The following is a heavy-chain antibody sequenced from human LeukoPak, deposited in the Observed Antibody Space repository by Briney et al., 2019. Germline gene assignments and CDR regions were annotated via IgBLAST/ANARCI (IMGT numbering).Heavy chain of an antibody. V-gene: IGHV3-30*04. Sequence: GGSLRLSCAASGFTFSSYAMHWVRQAPGKGLEWVAVISYDGSNKYYADSVKGRFTISRDNSKNTLYLQMNSLRAEDTAVYYCARDSGYYDNFDYWGQGTPVTVSS. CDR3: ARDSGYYDNFDY. D-gene: IGHD3-22*01. CDR2: ISYDGSNK. CDR1: GFTFSSYA. J-gene: IGHJ4*02.